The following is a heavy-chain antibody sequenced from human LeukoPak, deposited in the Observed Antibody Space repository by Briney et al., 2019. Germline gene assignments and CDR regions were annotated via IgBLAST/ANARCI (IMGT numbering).Heavy chain of an antibody. CDR1: GDSFSSNNY. CDR3: ARNAGYSDLNY. V-gene: IGHV4/OR15-8*01. J-gene: IGHJ4*02. D-gene: IGHD3-22*01. CDR2: IYRSGAT. Sequence: SETLSLTCNVSGDSFSSNNYWTWVRQPPGKGLEWIGEIYRSGATNYNPSLRSRVTVSLDKSKNQFSLRLNSVTAADTAIYYCARNAGYSDLNYWGQGVLVTVSS.